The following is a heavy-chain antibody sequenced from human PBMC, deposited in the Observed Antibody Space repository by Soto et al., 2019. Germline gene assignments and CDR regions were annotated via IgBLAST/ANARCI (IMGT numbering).Heavy chain of an antibody. V-gene: IGHV1-69*04. Sequence: SVKVSCKASGGTFSSYTISLVRQAPGQGLEWMGRIIPILGIANYAQKFQGRVTITADKSTSTAYMELSSLRSEDTAVYYCAREWRGDSSGSASDYWGQGTLVTVSS. CDR1: GGTFSSYT. D-gene: IGHD3-22*01. CDR2: IIPILGIA. J-gene: IGHJ4*02. CDR3: AREWRGDSSGSASDY.